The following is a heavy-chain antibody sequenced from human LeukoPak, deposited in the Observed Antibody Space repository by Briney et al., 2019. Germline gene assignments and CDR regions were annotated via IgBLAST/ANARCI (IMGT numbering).Heavy chain of an antibody. CDR3: TRESHVERDDF. CDR2: IGVFNGNR. CDR1: GYTFSRYG. D-gene: IGHD1-1*01. V-gene: IGHV1-18*01. Sequence: ASVKVSCKTSGYTFSRYGFSWVRQAPGQGLEWIGWIGVFNGNRNYAKSVQGRITLTADTSTNTTYMELRSLVSDDTAVYYCTRESHVERDDFWGQGTLITVSS. J-gene: IGHJ4*02.